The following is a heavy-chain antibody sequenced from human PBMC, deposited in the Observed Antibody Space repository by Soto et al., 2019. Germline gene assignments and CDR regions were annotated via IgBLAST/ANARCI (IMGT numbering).Heavy chain of an antibody. J-gene: IGHJ3*02. Sequence: ASVKVSCKASGYTFTSYAMHWVRQAPGQRLEWMGWINAGNGNTKYSQKFQGRVTITRDTSASTAYMELSSLRSEDTAVYYCARDRTDYDSSAFDAFDIWGQGTMVTV. CDR1: GYTFTSYA. V-gene: IGHV1-3*01. CDR2: INAGNGNT. CDR3: ARDRTDYDSSAFDAFDI. D-gene: IGHD3-22*01.